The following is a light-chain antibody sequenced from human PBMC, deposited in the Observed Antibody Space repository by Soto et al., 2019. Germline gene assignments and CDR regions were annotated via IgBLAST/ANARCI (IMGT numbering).Light chain of an antibody. J-gene: IGLJ3*02. V-gene: IGLV2-14*03. CDR2: DVS. CDR3: TSYTSSATGV. CDR1: RSDVGGYNY. Sequence: QSALTQPASVSGSPGQSITISCTGTRSDVGGYNYVAWYLQHPGKAPKLMIYDVSNRPSGVSNRFSGSKSGNTASLSISGLQAEDEADYYCTSYTSSATGVFGGGTKLTVL.